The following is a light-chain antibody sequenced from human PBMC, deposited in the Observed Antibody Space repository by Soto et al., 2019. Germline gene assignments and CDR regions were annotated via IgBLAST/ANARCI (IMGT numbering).Light chain of an antibody. Sequence: SYELTQPPSVAVAPGQTARITCGGDNIGSRSVYWYQQKPGQAPVLVVYHDSDRPSGIPERFSGSNSGNTASLTSSGLQTEDEADYYCCSYTSISTSAVFGGGTKLTVL. V-gene: IGLV3-21*02. CDR3: CSYTSISTSAV. CDR1: NIGSRS. J-gene: IGLJ2*01. CDR2: HDS.